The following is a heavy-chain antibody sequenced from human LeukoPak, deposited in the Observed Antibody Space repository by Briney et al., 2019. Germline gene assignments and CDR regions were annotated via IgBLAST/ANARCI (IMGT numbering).Heavy chain of an antibody. V-gene: IGHV3-20*04. CDR3: AREDYDYVWGSYRYIYFDY. CDR2: INWNGGST. CDR1: GFTFDDYG. J-gene: IGHJ4*02. Sequence: PVGSLRLSCVASGFTFDDYGMSWVRQAPGKGLEWVSGINWNGGSTGYADSVKGRFTISRDNAKNSLYLQMNSLRAEDTALYYCAREDYDYVWGSYRYIYFDYWGQGTLVTVSS. D-gene: IGHD3-16*02.